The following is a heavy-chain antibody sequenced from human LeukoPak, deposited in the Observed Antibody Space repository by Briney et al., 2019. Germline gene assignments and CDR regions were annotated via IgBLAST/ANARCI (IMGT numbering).Heavy chain of an antibody. CDR3: ARDLPDIGAFDI. J-gene: IGHJ3*02. D-gene: IGHD5-12*01. CDR2: IYTSGST. Sequence: SETLSLTCTVSGGSISSGSYYWSWIRQPAGKGLEWIGRIYTSGSTNYNPSLKSRVTISVDTSKNQFSLKLSSVTAADTAVYYCARDLPDIGAFDIWGQGTMVTVSS. CDR1: GGSISSGSYY. V-gene: IGHV4-61*02.